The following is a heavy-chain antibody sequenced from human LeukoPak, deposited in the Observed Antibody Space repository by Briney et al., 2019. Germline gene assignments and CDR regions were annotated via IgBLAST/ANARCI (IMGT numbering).Heavy chain of an antibody. CDR2: INDDASST. CDR1: GFTFSSYW. CDR3: ATERAGKYGDIVLDN. V-gene: IGHV3-74*01. J-gene: IGHJ1*01. Sequence: GGSPRLSCAASGFTFSSYWMHWVRQVPGKGLVWVSRINDDASSTTYADSVKGRFTISRDNAKNTLSLQMNSLRAEDTAVYYCATERAGKYGDIVLDNWGQGTLVTVSS. D-gene: IGHD2-8*01.